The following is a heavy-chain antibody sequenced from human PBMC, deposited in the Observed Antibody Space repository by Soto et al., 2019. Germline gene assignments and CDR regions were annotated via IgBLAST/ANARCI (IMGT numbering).Heavy chain of an antibody. CDR1: GLIFSDYH. CDR2: IRRKANSYTT. Sequence: EVQLVESGGGLVQPGGSLRLSCAASGLIFSDYHMDWVRQAPGKGLEWVGRIRRKANSYTTEYAASVKGRFTISRHDSKNSLYLQLNRLKNEDTAVYYCAMLGGWSGGSNDMDVWGQGTTVT. J-gene: IGHJ6*02. D-gene: IGHD6-19*01. V-gene: IGHV3-72*01. CDR3: AMLGGWSGGSNDMDV.